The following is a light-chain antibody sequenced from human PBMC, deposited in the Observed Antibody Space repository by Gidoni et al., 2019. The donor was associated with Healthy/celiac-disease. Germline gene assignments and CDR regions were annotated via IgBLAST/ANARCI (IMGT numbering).Light chain of an antibody. CDR1: QSISSY. Sequence: DIQMTQSPSSLSASVGDRVTITCRASQSISSYLNWYQQKPGKAPSLQSGVPSRFSGSGSGTDFTLTIISLQPEDFATYYCQQSYSTPLTFGGGTKVEIK. J-gene: IGKJ4*01. V-gene: IGKV1-39*01. CDR3: QQSYSTPLT.